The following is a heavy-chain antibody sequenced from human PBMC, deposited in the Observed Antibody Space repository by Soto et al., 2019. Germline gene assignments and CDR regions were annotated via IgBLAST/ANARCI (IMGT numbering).Heavy chain of an antibody. CDR1: GFTFSSYS. CDR3: ARESSYGDYLPVGY. V-gene: IGHV3-21*01. Sequence: EVQLVESGGGLVKPGGSLRLSCAASGFTFSSYSMNWVRQAPGKGLEWVSSISSSSSYIYYADSVTGRFTISTDTAKNSLYMQMNSLRAEDTAVYYCARESSYGDYLPVGYWGQGTLVTVSS. J-gene: IGHJ4*02. CDR2: ISSSSSYI. D-gene: IGHD4-17*01.